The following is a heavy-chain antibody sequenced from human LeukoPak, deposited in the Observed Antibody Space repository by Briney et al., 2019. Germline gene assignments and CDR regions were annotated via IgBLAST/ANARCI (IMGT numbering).Heavy chain of an antibody. J-gene: IGHJ3*02. Sequence: ASVKVSCKASGYTFTSYGISWVRQAPGQGLEWMGWISAYNGNTNYAQKLQGRVTMTTDTSTSTAYMELRSLRSDDTAVYYCARFGPTRKIAVAGNWAFDIWGQGTMVTVSS. V-gene: IGHV1-18*01. D-gene: IGHD6-19*01. CDR1: GYTFTSYG. CDR2: ISAYNGNT. CDR3: ARFGPTRKIAVAGNWAFDI.